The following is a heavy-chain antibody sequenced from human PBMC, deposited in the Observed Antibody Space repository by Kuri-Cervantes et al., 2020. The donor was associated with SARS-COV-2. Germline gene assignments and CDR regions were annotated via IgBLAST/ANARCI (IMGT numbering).Heavy chain of an antibody. D-gene: IGHD6-13*01. CDR3: AAGRTYSSSWRGGYFDL. V-gene: IGHV1-58*02. Sequence: SVKVSCKASGFTFTSSAMQWVRQTRGQRLEWIGWIVVGSGNTNYAQKFQERVTITRDMSTSTAYMELSSLRSEDTAVYYCAAGRTYSSSWRGGYFDLWGRGTLVTVSS. J-gene: IGHJ2*01. CDR1: GFTFTSSA. CDR2: IVVGSGNT.